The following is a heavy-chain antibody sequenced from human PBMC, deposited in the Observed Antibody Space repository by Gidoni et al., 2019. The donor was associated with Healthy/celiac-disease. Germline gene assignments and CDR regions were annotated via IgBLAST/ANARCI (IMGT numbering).Heavy chain of an antibody. CDR3: ARDLGHLNIDWFDP. CDR1: AVPFGSYS. D-gene: IGHD3-16*01. V-gene: IGHV3-21*01. Sequence: EVQLVASGCVLFKPGGSLLLPGSASAVPFGSYSMNWVRQAPGKGLEWVSSISSSSSYIYYADSVKGRFTISRDNAKNSLYLQMNSLRAEDTAVYYCARDLGHLNIDWFDPWGQGTLVTVSS. CDR2: ISSSSSYI. J-gene: IGHJ5*02.